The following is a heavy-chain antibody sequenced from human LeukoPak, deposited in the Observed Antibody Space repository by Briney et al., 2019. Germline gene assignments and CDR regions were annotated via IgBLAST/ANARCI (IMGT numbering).Heavy chain of an antibody. CDR2: INPNSGGT. CDR3: ARGGYYYDSSGYSRGEDY. CDR1: GYTFTGYY. V-gene: IGHV1-2*02. J-gene: IGHJ4*02. Sequence: ASVKVSCKASGYTFTGYYMHWVRQAPGQGLEWMGWINPNSGGTNYAQKFQGRVTMTRDTSISTAYMELSRLRSDDTAVHYCARGGYYYDSSGYSRGEDYWGQGTLVTVSS. D-gene: IGHD3-22*01.